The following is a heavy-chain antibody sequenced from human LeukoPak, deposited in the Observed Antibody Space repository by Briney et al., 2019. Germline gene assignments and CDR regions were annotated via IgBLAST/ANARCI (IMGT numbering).Heavy chain of an antibody. CDR3: AREGYYDFWSGSSYYFDY. CDR2: IKQDGREK. CDR1: GFTFSSYW. J-gene: IGHJ4*02. V-gene: IGHV3-7*01. Sequence: GGSLRLSCAASGFTFSSYWMSWVRQAPGKGLEWVANIKQDGREKYYVDSVKGRFTISRDNAKNSLYLQMNSLRAEDTAVYYCAREGYYDFWSGSSYYFDYWGQGTLVTVSS. D-gene: IGHD3-3*01.